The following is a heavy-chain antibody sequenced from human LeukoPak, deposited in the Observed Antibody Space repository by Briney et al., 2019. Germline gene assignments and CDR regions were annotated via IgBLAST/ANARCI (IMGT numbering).Heavy chain of an antibody. J-gene: IGHJ4*02. Sequence: ASVKVSCKASGYTFTGYYMHWVRQAPGQGLEWMGWIIPNSGGTNYTQKFQGRVTMTRDTSITTAYMELSGLRSDDTAVYYCAGEIYGSFYYWGQGTLVTVSS. V-gene: IGHV1-2*02. CDR1: GYTFTGYY. D-gene: IGHD1-26*01. CDR2: IIPNSGGT. CDR3: AGEIYGSFYY.